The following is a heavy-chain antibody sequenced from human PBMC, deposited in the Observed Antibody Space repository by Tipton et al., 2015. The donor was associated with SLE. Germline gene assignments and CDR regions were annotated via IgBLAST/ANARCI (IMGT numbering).Heavy chain of an antibody. CDR2: IYHSGST. J-gene: IGHJ5*02. V-gene: IGHV4-59*01. D-gene: IGHD4-17*01. Sequence: TLSLTCTVSGGSISSYYWSWIRQPPGKGLEWIGSIYHSGSTYYNPSLKSRVTISVDTSKNQFSLKLSSVTAADTAVYYCARDGARSDYVRWFDPWGQGTLVTVSS. CDR1: GGSISSYY. CDR3: ARDGARSDYVRWFDP.